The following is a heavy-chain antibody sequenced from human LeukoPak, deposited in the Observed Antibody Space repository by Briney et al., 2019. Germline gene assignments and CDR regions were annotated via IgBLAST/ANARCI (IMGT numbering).Heavy chain of an antibody. CDR2: IRYDGSNK. J-gene: IGHJ4*02. Sequence: PGGSLRLSCAASGFTFSSYGMHWVRQAPGKGLEWVAFIRYDGSNKYYADSVKGRFTISRDNSKNALYLQMNSLRAEDTAVYYCAKDLPGYQLPDYWGQGTLVTVSS. V-gene: IGHV3-30*02. CDR1: GFTFSSYG. CDR3: AKDLPGYQLPDY. D-gene: IGHD2-2*01.